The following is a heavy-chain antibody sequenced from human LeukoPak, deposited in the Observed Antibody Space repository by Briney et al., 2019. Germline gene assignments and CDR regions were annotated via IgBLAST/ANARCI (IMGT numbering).Heavy chain of an antibody. J-gene: IGHJ3*02. V-gene: IGHV4-59*08. CDR2: FSYSGST. Sequence: PSETLSLTCTLSGGFITSDYWSWIRQPPGKGLEWVGYFSYSGSTHYSPSLTRRVAISVDTSRNQLSLKLRSVTAADTAIYYCAKGANGELDDAFDIWGQGTMVTVSS. CDR1: GGFITSDY. CDR3: AKGANGELDDAFDI. D-gene: IGHD1-26*01.